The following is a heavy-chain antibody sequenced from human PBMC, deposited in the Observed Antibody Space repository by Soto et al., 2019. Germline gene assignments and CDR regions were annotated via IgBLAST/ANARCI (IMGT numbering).Heavy chain of an antibody. D-gene: IGHD2-2*01. CDR2: IYSGGDT. CDR1: GVSVSNNY. CDR3: ERDSSDVDVFDALDM. V-gene: IGHV3-66*01. Sequence: GGSLIVSCGAAGVSVSNNYMILVRQAPGKGLEWASIIYSGGDTYYADSVKGRFSISRDRSKNTLYLQMKSLRAEDTAVYYCERDSSDVDVFDALDMWGQGTMVTVSS. J-gene: IGHJ3*02.